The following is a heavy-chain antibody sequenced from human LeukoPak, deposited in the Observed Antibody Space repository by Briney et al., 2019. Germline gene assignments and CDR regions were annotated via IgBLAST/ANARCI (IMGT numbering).Heavy chain of an antibody. D-gene: IGHD3-22*01. J-gene: IGHJ3*02. CDR1: GFTFSSYA. CDR3: ARDSYYYDSRGAFDI. V-gene: IGHV3-23*01. Sequence: GGSLRLSCAASGFTFSSYAVSWVRQAPGKGLEWVSVISGSGGRTYYADSVKGRFTISRDNSKNTLYLQMNSLRAEDTAVYYCARDSYYYDSRGAFDIWGQGTMVTVSS. CDR2: ISGSGGRT.